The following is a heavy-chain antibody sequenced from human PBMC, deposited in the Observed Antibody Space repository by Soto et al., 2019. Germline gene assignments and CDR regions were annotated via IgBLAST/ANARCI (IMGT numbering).Heavy chain of an antibody. J-gene: IGHJ4*02. D-gene: IGHD1-26*01. CDR3: SHSLPDPPPLPPEYYFDY. CDR2: IYWDDDK. CDR1: GFSLSTSGVG. V-gene: IGHV2-5*02. Sequence: QITLKESGPTLVKPTQTLTLTCTFSGFSLSTSGVGVGWIRQPPGKALEWLALIYWDDDKRYSPSLKSRLTIPKDPSKNQVVLTMTHLDPVDPATYYRSHSLPDPPPLPPEYYFDYWGQGTLVTVSS.